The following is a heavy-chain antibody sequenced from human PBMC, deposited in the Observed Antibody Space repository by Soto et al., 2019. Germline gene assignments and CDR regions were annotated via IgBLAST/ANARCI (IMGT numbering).Heavy chain of an antibody. Sequence: GSLRLSCAASGFTFSSYAMHWVRQAPGKGLEWVAVISYDGSNKYYADSVKGRFTISRDNSKNTLYLQMNSLRAEDTAVYYCARDMYSSSWYGDAFDIWGQGTMVTVSS. CDR2: ISYDGSNK. J-gene: IGHJ3*02. V-gene: IGHV3-30-3*01. CDR1: GFTFSSYA. CDR3: ARDMYSSSWYGDAFDI. D-gene: IGHD6-13*01.